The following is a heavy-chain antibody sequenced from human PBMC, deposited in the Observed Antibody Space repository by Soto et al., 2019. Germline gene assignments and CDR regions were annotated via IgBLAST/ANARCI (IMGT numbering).Heavy chain of an antibody. CDR3: GRAKYGEFYAY. Sequence: QIQVVQSGDEVKQPGASVTVSCKASGYTFTSYGINWVRKAPGHGLEWVGWVSGYNGDTYYAQKFQDRVTMTKDGGTTTAYLELRSLRSDDSAGYYWGRAKYGEFYAYWGQGTRVSV. D-gene: IGHD4-17*01. CDR1: GYTFTSYG. J-gene: IGHJ4*02. V-gene: IGHV1-18*01. CDR2: VSGYNGDT.